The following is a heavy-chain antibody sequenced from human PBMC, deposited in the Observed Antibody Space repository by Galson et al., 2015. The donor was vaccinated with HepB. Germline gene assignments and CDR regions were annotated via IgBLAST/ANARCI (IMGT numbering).Heavy chain of an antibody. CDR1: GFTFITYT. D-gene: IGHD4-23*01. J-gene: IGHJ4*02. Sequence: SLRLSCAASGFTFITYTMTWVRQAPGKGLEWVSSISDGGDTTYYADSVEGRFTISRDNYKNMVYLQLNSLRVEDTAIYYCVKDWRGNTCDATCMGNWGQGTLVTVSS. V-gene: IGHV3-23*01. CDR3: VKDWRGNTCDATCMGN. CDR2: ISDGGDTT.